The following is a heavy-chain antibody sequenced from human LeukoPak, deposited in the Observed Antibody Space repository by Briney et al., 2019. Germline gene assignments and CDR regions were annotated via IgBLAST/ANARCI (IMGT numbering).Heavy chain of an antibody. CDR3: ARDLAAAQCYYYYGMDV. CDR1: GFTFSSYW. D-gene: IGHD6-25*01. V-gene: IGHV3-7*01. Sequence: GGSLRLSCAASGFTFSSYWMSWVRQAPGKGLEWVANIKQDGSEKYYVDSVKGRFTISRDNAKNSLYLQMNSLRAEDTAVYYCARDLAAAQCYYYYGMDVWGQGTTVTVSS. J-gene: IGHJ6*02. CDR2: IKQDGSEK.